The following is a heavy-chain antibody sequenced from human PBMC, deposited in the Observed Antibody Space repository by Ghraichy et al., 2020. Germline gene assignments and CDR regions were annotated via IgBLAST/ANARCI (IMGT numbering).Heavy chain of an antibody. J-gene: IGHJ6*02. Sequence: SVKVSCKASGGTFSSYAISWVRQAPGQGLEWMGGIIPIFGTANYAQKFQGRVTITADESTSTAYMELSSLRSEDTAVYYCARDYCSSTSCHGMDVWGQGTTVTVSS. CDR1: GGTFSSYA. V-gene: IGHV1-69*13. D-gene: IGHD2-2*01. CDR3: ARDYCSSTSCHGMDV. CDR2: IIPIFGTA.